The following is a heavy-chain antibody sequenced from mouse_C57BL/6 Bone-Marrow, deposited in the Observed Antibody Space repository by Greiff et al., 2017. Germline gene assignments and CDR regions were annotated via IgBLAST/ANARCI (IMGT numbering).Heavy chain of an antibody. CDR3: ARSRGTYSYFDY. D-gene: IGHD2-10*01. CDR2: IYPGGGDT. J-gene: IGHJ2*01. V-gene: IGHV1-82*01. CDR1: GYAFSSSW. Sequence: VQLQQSGPELVKPGASVKISCKASGYAFSSSWMTWVKQRPGTGLEWIGRIYPGGGDTNYNGKFKGKATLTADTSSSTAYMQLSSLTSEDSAVYFCARSRGTYSYFDYWGQGTTLTVSS.